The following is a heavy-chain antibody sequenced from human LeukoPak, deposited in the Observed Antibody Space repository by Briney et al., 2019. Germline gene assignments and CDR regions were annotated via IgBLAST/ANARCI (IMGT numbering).Heavy chain of an antibody. D-gene: IGHD2-2*01. CDR2: IIPIFGTA. V-gene: IGHV1-69*13. Sequence: SVTVSCKASGGTFSSYAISWVRQAPGQGLEWMGGIIPIFGTANYAQKFQGRVTITADESTSTAYMELSSLRSEDTAVYYCARGYCSSTSCQASFDYWGQGTLVTVSS. CDR3: ARGYCSSTSCQASFDY. J-gene: IGHJ4*02. CDR1: GGTFSSYA.